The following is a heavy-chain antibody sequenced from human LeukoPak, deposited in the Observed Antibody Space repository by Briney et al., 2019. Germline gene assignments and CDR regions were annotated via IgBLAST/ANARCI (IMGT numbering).Heavy chain of an antibody. Sequence: GGSLRLSCAASGFTFSSYAMHWVRQAPGKGLEWVAVISYDGSNKYYADSVKGRFTISRDNAKNSLYLQMNSLRAEDTAVYYCARFLTFPNRGGAFDIWGQGTMVTVSS. V-gene: IGHV3-30-3*01. CDR3: ARFLTFPNRGGAFDI. J-gene: IGHJ3*02. D-gene: IGHD3-9*01. CDR1: GFTFSSYA. CDR2: ISYDGSNK.